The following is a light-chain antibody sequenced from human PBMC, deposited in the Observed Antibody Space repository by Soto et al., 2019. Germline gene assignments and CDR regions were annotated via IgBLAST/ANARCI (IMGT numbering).Light chain of an antibody. CDR3: QSYDSSLSGGI. CDR2: GNN. CDR1: SSNIGAGYD. V-gene: IGLV1-40*01. Sequence: QSVLTQPPSVSGAPGQRVTISCTGSSSNIGAGYDVHWYQQLPGTAPKLLIYGNNNRPSGVPDRFSGSKSGTSASXAITGLQAEDEADYYCQSYDSSLSGGIFGGGTKLTVL. J-gene: IGLJ2*01.